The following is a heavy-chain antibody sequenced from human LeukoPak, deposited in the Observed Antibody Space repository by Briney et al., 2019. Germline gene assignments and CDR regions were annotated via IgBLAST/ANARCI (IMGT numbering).Heavy chain of an antibody. Sequence: ASVKVSCKASGYTFTSYGISWVRQAPGQGLEWMGWISAYNGNTNYAQKLQGRVTMTTDTSTSTAYMELRSLRSDDTAVYYCASATVRSYYYGTDVWGQGTTVTVSS. CDR3: ASATVRSYYYGTDV. V-gene: IGHV1-18*01. J-gene: IGHJ6*02. CDR2: ISAYNGNT. D-gene: IGHD3-10*01. CDR1: GYTFTSYG.